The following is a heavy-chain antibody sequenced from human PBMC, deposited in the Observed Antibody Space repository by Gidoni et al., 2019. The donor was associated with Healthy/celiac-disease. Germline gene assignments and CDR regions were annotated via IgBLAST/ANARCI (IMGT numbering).Heavy chain of an antibody. Sequence: QVQLQQWGAGLLKPSETLSLTCAVYGGSFSGYYWSWIRQPPGKGLEWIGEINHSGSTNYNPSLKSRVTISVDTSKNQFSLKLSSVTAADTAVYYCASNSSSWYFEDWGQETLVTVSS. D-gene: IGHD6-13*01. J-gene: IGHJ4*02. CDR2: INHSGST. V-gene: IGHV4-34*01. CDR3: ASNSSSWYFED. CDR1: GGSFSGYY.